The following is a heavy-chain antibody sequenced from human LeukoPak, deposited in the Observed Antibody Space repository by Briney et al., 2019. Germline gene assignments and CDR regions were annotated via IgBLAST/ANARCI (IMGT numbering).Heavy chain of an antibody. V-gene: IGHV1-69*06. D-gene: IGHD6-19*01. J-gene: IGHJ4*02. CDR1: GGTFSSYA. CDR2: IIPVFGTA. Sequence: SVKLSCKASGGTFSSYAISWVRQAPGQGLEWMGGIIPVFGTANYAQKFQGRVTITADKSTSTAYMELSSLRSEDTAVYYCARDLSSGWYYFDYWGQGTLVTVSS. CDR3: ARDLSSGWYYFDY.